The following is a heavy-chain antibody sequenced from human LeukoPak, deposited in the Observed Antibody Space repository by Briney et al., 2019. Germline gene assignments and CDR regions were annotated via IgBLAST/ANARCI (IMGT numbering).Heavy chain of an antibody. J-gene: IGHJ4*02. CDR2: ISYNGNNK. CDR1: GFSFSNYG. V-gene: IGHV3-30*18. D-gene: IGHD6-6*01. Sequence: GRSLRLSCAASGFSFSNYGIHWVRQAPGKGLEWLAIISYNGNNKYYADSVKGRFTISRDNSKNTLYLQMNSLRAEDTAVYYCAKGEYSSSSGDLAYWGQGTLVTVSS. CDR3: AKGEYSSSSGDLAY.